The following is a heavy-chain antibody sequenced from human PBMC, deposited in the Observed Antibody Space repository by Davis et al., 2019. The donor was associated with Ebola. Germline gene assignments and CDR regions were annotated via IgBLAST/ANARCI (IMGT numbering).Heavy chain of an antibody. CDR3: ASLDTAMDY. V-gene: IGHV3-30-3*02. D-gene: IGHD5-18*01. Sequence: PGGSLRLSCAASGFTFSSYAMHWVRQAPGKGLEWVAVISYDGSNKYYADSVKGRFTISRDNSKSTLYLQMNSLRAEDTAVYYCASLDTAMDYWGQGTLVTVSS. J-gene: IGHJ4*02. CDR1: GFTFSSYA. CDR2: ISYDGSNK.